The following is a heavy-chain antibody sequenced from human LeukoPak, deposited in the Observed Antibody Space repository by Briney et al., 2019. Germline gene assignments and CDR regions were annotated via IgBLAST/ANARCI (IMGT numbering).Heavy chain of an antibody. J-gene: IGHJ4*02. Sequence: ASVKVSCKASGYTFTGYYMHWVRQAPGQGLEWMGWINPNSGGTNYAQKFQGRVTMTRDTSISTAYMELSRLRSDDTAVYYCARDYGSGSYYIGYYFDYWGQGTLVTVSS. V-gene: IGHV1-2*02. CDR3: ARDYGSGSYYIGYYFDY. CDR2: INPNSGGT. CDR1: GYTFTGYY. D-gene: IGHD3-10*01.